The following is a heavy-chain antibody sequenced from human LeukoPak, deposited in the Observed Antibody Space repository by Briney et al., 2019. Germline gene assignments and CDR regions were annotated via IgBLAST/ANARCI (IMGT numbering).Heavy chain of an antibody. D-gene: IGHD5-24*01. CDR2: IYYSGST. V-gene: IGHV4-39*01. CDR3: ARRGLQNWFDP. CDR1: GGSISTYY. J-gene: IGHJ5*02. Sequence: SETLSLTCTVSGGSISTYYWDWIRQPPGKGLEWIGSIYYSGSTYYNPPLKSRVTISVDTSKNQFFLKLSSVTAADTAVYFCARRGLQNWFDPWGQGTLVTVSS.